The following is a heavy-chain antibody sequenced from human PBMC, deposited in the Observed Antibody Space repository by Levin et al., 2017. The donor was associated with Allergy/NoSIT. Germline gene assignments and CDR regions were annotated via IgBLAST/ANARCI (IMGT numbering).Heavy chain of an antibody. CDR3: ARVTAYIEQQLVPDWFDP. CDR2: IIPIFGTA. CDR1: GGTFSSYA. D-gene: IGHD6-13*01. Sequence: SVKVSCKASGGTFSSYAISWVRQAPGQGLEWMGGIIPIFGTANYAQKFQGRVTITADESTSTAYMELSSLRSEDTAVYYCARVTAYIEQQLVPDWFDPWGQGTLVTVSS. V-gene: IGHV1-69*13. J-gene: IGHJ5*02.